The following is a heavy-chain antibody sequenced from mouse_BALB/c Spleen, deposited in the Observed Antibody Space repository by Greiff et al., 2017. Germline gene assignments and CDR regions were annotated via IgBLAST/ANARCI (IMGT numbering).Heavy chain of an antibody. CDR2: ISSGSSTI. Sequence: EVQGVESGGGLVQPGGSRKLSCAASGFTFSSFGMHWVRQAPEKGLEWVAYISSGSSTIYYADTVKGRFTISRDNPKNTLFLQMTSLRSEDTAMYYCARPLFITTATRAMDYWGQGTSVTVSS. D-gene: IGHD1-2*01. V-gene: IGHV5-17*02. J-gene: IGHJ4*01. CDR1: GFTFSSFG. CDR3: ARPLFITTATRAMDY.